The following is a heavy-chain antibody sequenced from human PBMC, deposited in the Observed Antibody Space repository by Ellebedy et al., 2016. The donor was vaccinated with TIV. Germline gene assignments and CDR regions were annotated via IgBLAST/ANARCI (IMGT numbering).Heavy chain of an antibody. V-gene: IGHV3-30-3*01. Sequence: GGSLRLXXAASGFTVSSNYMSWVRQAPGKGLEWVAVISYDGSNKYYADSVKGRFTISRDNSKNTLYLQMNSLRAEDTAVYYCARESGDVVVLSIWGQGTMVTVSS. D-gene: IGHD2-21*01. CDR1: GFTVSSNY. CDR3: ARESGDVVVLSI. CDR2: ISYDGSNK. J-gene: IGHJ3*02.